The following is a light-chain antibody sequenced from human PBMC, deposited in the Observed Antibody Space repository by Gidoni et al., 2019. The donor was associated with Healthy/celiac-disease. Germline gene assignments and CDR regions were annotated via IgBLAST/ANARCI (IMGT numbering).Light chain of an antibody. CDR3: SSYTSSSTLV. Sequence: ADVAGFLGPSITNSCTGTSSDVGGYNYVSWYQQHPGKAPKLMIYEVSNRPSGVSNRFSGSKSGNTASLTISGLQAEDEADYYCSSYTSSSTLVFGGGTKLTVL. V-gene: IGLV2-14*01. CDR1: SSDVGGYNY. J-gene: IGLJ2*01. CDR2: EVS.